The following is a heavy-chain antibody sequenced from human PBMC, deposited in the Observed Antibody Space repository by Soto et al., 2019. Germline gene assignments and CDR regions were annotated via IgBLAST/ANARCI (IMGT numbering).Heavy chain of an antibody. D-gene: IGHD3-16*01. CDR3: AKTQLGAVTKTNYYYYGMDV. CDR2: ISGSGGST. V-gene: IGHV3-23*01. J-gene: IGHJ6*02. Sequence: EVQLLESGGGLVQPGGSLRLSCAASGFTFSSYAMSWVRQAPGKGLERVSAISGSGGSTYYADSVKGRFTISRDNSKNTLYLQMNSLRAEDTAVYYCAKTQLGAVTKTNYYYYGMDVWGQGTTVTVSS. CDR1: GFTFSSYA.